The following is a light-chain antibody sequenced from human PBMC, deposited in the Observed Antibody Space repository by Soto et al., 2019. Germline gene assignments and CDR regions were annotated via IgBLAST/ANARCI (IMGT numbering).Light chain of an antibody. J-gene: IGLJ1*01. CDR2: EVS. Sequence: QSVLTQPASVSGSPGQSITISCTGTSSDVGGYNYVSWYQQHPGKAPKLMIYEVSNRPSGVSNRFSGSKSGNTASLTISGLQAEDEADYYCSSYTSSRIDHVFGTGTKLTVL. CDR3: SSYTSSRIDHV. CDR1: SSDVGGYNY. V-gene: IGLV2-14*01.